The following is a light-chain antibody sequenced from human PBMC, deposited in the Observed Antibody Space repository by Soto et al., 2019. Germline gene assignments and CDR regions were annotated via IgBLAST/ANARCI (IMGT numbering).Light chain of an antibody. CDR1: QSVSSN. J-gene: IGKJ1*01. CDR2: GAS. V-gene: IGKV3-15*01. Sequence: EIVMTQSPATLSVSPGERATLSCRASQSVSSNLAWYQQKPGQAPRLLIYGASTRATGIPARFSGSGSGIEFTLPISSLQSEDFAVYYCQKYNNWPQTFGQGTKVEFK. CDR3: QKYNNWPQT.